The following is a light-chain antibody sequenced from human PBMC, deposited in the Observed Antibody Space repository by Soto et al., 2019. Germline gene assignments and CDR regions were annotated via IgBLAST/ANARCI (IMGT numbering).Light chain of an antibody. CDR1: SSDVGGYDH. CDR3: SSYTSRDTLV. J-gene: IGLJ3*02. Sequence: QSVLTQPASVSGSPGQSITISCTGTSSDVGGYDHVSWYQQHPGKAPKLIIYDVNIRPSGVSNRFSGSKSGNTASLAVSGLQAEDEGDYYCSSYTSRDTLVFGGGTKRTVL. CDR2: DVN. V-gene: IGLV2-14*03.